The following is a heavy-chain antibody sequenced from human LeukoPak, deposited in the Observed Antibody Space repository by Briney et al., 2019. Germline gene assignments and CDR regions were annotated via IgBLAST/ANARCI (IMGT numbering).Heavy chain of an antibody. CDR1: GFTFDDYA. V-gene: IGHV3-20*01. J-gene: IGHJ6*03. CDR3: ARGSNHVRNYEGYYYYMDV. CDR2: INWNGGST. D-gene: IGHD3-16*01. Sequence: GGSLRLSCAASGFTFDDYAMHWVRQAPGKGLEWVSGINWNGGSTGYADSVKGRFTISRDNAKNSLYLQMNSLRAEDTALYHCARGSNHVRNYEGYYYYMDVWGKGTTVTVSS.